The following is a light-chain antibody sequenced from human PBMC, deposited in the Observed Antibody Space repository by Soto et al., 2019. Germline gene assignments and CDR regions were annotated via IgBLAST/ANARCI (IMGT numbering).Light chain of an antibody. J-gene: IGKJ5*01. CDR2: DAS. Sequence: EIVLKQYTGKLSLSPGERATLSCRASQSVSSSYLAWYQQKPGQAPRLLIYDASNRATGIPARFSGSGSGTEFTLTICSLQSEDFAVYYCQQYNNWPRITFGQGTRLEIK. V-gene: IGKV3D-15*01. CDR1: QSVSSSY. CDR3: QQYNNWPRIT.